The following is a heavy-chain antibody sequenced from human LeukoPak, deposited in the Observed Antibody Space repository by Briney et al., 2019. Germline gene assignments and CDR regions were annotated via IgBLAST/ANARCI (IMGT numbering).Heavy chain of an antibody. Sequence: SQTLSLTCTVSGGSISSGSYYWSWIRQPAGKGLEWIGRIYTSGSTNYNPSLKSRVTISVDTSKNQFSLKLSSVTAADTAVYYCARSDSSGDKGPECFDYWGQGTLVTVSS. V-gene: IGHV4-61*02. CDR3: ARSDSSGDKGPECFDY. CDR2: IYTSGST. CDR1: GGSISSGSYY. D-gene: IGHD1-14*01. J-gene: IGHJ4*02.